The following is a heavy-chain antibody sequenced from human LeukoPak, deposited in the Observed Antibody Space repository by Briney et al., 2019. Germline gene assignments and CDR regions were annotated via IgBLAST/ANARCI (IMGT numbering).Heavy chain of an antibody. Sequence: PSQTLSLTCTVSGGSISSGSYYWSWIRQPAGKGLEWIGRIYTSGSTNYNPSLKSRVTISVDTSKNQFSLKLSSVTAADTAVYYCARMVVGTAMVFDYWGQGTLVTVSS. J-gene: IGHJ4*02. CDR1: GGSISSGSYY. V-gene: IGHV4-61*02. D-gene: IGHD5-18*01. CDR3: ARMVVGTAMVFDY. CDR2: IYTSGST.